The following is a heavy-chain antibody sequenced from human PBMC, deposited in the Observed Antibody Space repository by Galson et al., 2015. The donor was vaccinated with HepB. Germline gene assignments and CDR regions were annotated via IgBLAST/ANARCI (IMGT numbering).Heavy chain of an antibody. CDR3: TRELWVEGTPVFDS. V-gene: IGHV4-59*11. J-gene: IGHJ4*02. CDR1: GDSMTGHY. Sequence: ETLSLTCNVSGDSMTGHYWTWIRQSPGKGLEWIGYVHHSGRTSHNPSLKSRGSLSVDMSRNQFSLKLSSVTGADTAIYYCTRELWVEGTPVFDSWGQGTLVTVSS. CDR2: VHHSGRT. D-gene: IGHD2-21*01.